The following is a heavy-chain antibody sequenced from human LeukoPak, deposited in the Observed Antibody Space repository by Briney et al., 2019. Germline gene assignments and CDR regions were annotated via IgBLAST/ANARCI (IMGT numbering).Heavy chain of an antibody. J-gene: IGHJ4*02. CDR3: ARSGSGLQPFDY. CDR1: SASITDSY. V-gene: IGHV4-59*01. CDR2: IYYYSGST. Sequence: SETLSLTCAVSSASITDSYWSWIRQAPGKGLEWISYIYYYSGSTIYNPSLKSRVTISVDTSKNQFSLKLSSVTAADTAVYYCARSGSGLQPFDYWGQGTLVTVSS. D-gene: IGHD3-10*01.